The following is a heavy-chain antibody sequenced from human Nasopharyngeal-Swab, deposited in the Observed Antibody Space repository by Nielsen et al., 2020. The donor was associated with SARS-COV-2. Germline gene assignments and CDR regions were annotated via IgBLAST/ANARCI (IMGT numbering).Heavy chain of an antibody. CDR2: IWYDGSNK. CDR1: GFTFSSYG. V-gene: IGHV3-30*02. Sequence: GESLKISCAASGFTFSSYGMSWVRQAPGKGLEWVAVIWYDGSNKYYADSVKGRFTISRDNSKNTLYLQMNSLRAEDTALYYCAKDITEGGGYWGQGTLVTVSS. CDR3: AKDITEGGGY. D-gene: IGHD1-20*01. J-gene: IGHJ4*02.